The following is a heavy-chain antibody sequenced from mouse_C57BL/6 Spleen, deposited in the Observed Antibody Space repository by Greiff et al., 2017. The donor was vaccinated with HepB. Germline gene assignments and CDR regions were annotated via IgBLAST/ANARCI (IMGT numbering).Heavy chain of an antibody. J-gene: IGHJ2*01. Sequence: QVQLQQSGAELVRPGASVTLSCKASGYTFTDYEMHWVKQTPVHGLEWIGAIDPETGGTAYNQKFKGKAILTADKSSSTAYMALRSLTSEDSAVYYCTRWGYYGSSYFDYWGQGTTLTVSS. CDR2: IDPETGGT. D-gene: IGHD1-1*01. CDR3: TRWGYYGSSYFDY. CDR1: GYTFTDYE. V-gene: IGHV1-15*01.